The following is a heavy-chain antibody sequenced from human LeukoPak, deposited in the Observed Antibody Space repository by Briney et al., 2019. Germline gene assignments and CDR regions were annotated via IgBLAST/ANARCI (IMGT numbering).Heavy chain of an antibody. J-gene: IGHJ4*02. V-gene: IGHV3-21*01. D-gene: IGHD5-24*01. CDR2: ISSSSYT. CDR1: GFTFSSYS. CDR3: ATDGRWLQFEGYFDY. Sequence: NPGGSLRLSCAASGFTFSSYSMNWVRQAPGKGLEWVSSISSSSYTYYADSVKGRFTISRDNSKNTLYLQMNSLRAEDTAVYYCATDGRWLQFEGYFDYWGQGTLVTVSS.